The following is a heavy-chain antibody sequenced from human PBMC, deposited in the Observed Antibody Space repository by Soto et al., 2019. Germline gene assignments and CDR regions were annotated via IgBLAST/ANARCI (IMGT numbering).Heavy chain of an antibody. CDR3: ARARDSSGYWVGRWFDP. CDR1: GFTFSSYS. D-gene: IGHD3-22*01. Sequence: EGSLRLSCAASGFTFSSYSMNWVRQAPGKGLEWVSYISSSSSTIYYADSVKGRFTISRDNAKNSLYLQMNSLRDEDTAVYYCARARDSSGYWVGRWFDPWGQGTLVTVSS. V-gene: IGHV3-48*02. J-gene: IGHJ5*02. CDR2: ISSSSSTI.